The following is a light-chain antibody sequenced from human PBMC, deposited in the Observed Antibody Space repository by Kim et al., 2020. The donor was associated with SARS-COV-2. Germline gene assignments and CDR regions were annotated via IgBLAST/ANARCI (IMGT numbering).Light chain of an antibody. CDR2: AAS. CDR1: EHVTSRY. Sequence: SLSVSPGERATLAGRAGEHVTSRYLAWDQQRPGQAPRLLSYAASTRATGIADRFSGSGSGTDFTLTINRLEPEDVAVYYCQQFLTFGQGTKVDIK. V-gene: IGKV3D-20*02. J-gene: IGKJ1*01. CDR3: QQFLT.